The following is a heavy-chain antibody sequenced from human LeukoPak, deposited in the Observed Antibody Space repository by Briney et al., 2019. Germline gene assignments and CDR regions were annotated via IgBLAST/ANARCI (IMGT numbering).Heavy chain of an antibody. CDR1: GGTFSSYA. V-gene: IGHV1-69*01. J-gene: IGHJ6*04. Sequence: SVKVSCKASGGTFSSYAISWVRQAPGQGLEWMGGIIPIFGTANYAQKFQGRVTITADESTSTAYMELSSLRSEDTAVYYCARDYLVVATITETYYYYYGMDVWGKGTMVTVSS. D-gene: IGHD5-12*01. CDR3: ARDYLVVATITETYYYYYGMDV. CDR2: IIPIFGTA.